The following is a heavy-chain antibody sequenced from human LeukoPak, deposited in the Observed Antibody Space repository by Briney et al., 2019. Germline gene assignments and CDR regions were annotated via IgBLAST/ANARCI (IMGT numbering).Heavy chain of an antibody. Sequence: GGSLRLSCAASGFTFSSYWMSWVRQAPGKGLEWVANMKYGGSEKYYVDSVKGRFTISRDNAKNSLYLQMNGLRAEDTAVYYCARDIEAAGLFLDYWGQGTLVTVSS. CDR1: GFTFSSYW. J-gene: IGHJ4*02. D-gene: IGHD6-13*01. CDR3: ARDIEAAGLFLDY. V-gene: IGHV3-7*01. CDR2: MKYGGSEK.